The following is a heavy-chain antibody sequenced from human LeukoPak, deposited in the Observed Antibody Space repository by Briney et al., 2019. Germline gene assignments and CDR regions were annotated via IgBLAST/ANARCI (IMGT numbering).Heavy chain of an antibody. V-gene: IGHV4-34*01. Sequence: PSETLSLTCAVYGGSFSGYYWSWIRQPPGKGLEWIGEINHSGSTNYNPSLKSRVTISVDTSKNQFSLKLSSVTAADTAVYYCASTYSSGWYEIDYWGQGTLVTVSS. CDR2: INHSGST. J-gene: IGHJ4*02. D-gene: IGHD6-19*01. CDR3: ASTYSSGWYEIDY. CDR1: GGSFSGYY.